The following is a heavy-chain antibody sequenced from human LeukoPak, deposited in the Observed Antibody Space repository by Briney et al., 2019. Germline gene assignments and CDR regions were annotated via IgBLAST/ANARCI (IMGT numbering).Heavy chain of an antibody. CDR3: ARGRAVASTTGYYYMDV. D-gene: IGHD6-19*01. CDR2: IYYSGST. Sequence: PSETLSLTCTVSGGSISSYYWSWIRQPPGKGLEWIGYIYYSGSTNYSPSLKSRVTISVDTSKNQFSLKLSSVTAADTAVYYCARGRAVASTTGYYYMDVWGKGTTVTVSS. V-gene: IGHV4-59*01. CDR1: GGSISSYY. J-gene: IGHJ6*03.